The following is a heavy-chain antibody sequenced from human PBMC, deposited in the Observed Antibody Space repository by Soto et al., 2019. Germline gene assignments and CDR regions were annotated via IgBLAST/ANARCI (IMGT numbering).Heavy chain of an antibody. J-gene: IGHJ4*02. CDR3: ARDLLGSGSY. CDR2: VSSDGQST. CDR1: GFTFSAYA. V-gene: IGHV3-64*01. D-gene: IGHD3-10*01. Sequence: EVQVVESGGALVQPGGSLRLSCAASGFTFSAYAMHWVRQAPGKGLEYISTVSSDGQSTYYANSVKGRFTISRDNSKHTLYLQMGSPRAEDTAMYYCARDLLGSGSYWGQGTLVTVSS.